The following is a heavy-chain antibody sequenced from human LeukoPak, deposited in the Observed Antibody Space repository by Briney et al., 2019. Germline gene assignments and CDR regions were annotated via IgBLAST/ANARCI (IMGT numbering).Heavy chain of an antibody. J-gene: IGHJ4*02. Sequence: GGSLRLSCAASGFTVSSNYMSWVRQAPGKGLEWVSVIYSGGSTYYADSVKGRFTISRDNSKNTLCLQVNSLRAEDTAVYYCARDITYAYWGQGTLVTVSS. D-gene: IGHD1-14*01. CDR3: ARDITYAY. V-gene: IGHV3-53*01. CDR2: IYSGGST. CDR1: GFTVSSNY.